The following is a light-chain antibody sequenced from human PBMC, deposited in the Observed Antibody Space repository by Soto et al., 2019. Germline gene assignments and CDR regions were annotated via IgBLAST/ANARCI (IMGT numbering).Light chain of an antibody. J-gene: IGKJ3*01. CDR1: QSISSY. V-gene: IGKV1-39*01. CDR2: AAS. CDR3: QQSYSTPFT. Sequence: DIQMTQSPSSLSASVGDRVTITCRASQSISSYLNWYQQKPGNAPKLLIYAASSLQCGVPSRFSGGGSGTGFTLTISSLQPEDFATYFCQQSYSTPFTFGRGTKVDI.